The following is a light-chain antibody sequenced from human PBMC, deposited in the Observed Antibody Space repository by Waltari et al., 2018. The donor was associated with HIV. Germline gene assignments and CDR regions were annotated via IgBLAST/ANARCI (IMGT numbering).Light chain of an antibody. Sequence: QSVLTQPPSASGAPGQSITISCSGSTSNIGTNTVHWYQQVPGSAPSVLFYTDNLRFPGVPDRFSGSKSGTSASLAINGLQSEDEASYFCATWDDSLNGLVFGTGTWVTVL. CDR1: TSNIGTNT. V-gene: IGLV1-44*01. CDR3: ATWDDSLNGLV. CDR2: TDN. J-gene: IGLJ1*01.